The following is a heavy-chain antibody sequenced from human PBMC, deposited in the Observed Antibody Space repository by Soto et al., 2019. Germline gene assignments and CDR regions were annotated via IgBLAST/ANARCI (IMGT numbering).Heavy chain of an antibody. Sequence: SEMLSLTCTVSGGYISSGGYYLSWIRQHPGKGLEWIGYIYYSGSTYYNPSLKSRVTISVDTSKNQFSLKLSSVTAADTAVYYCARATYDSSGYYSIRARNAFDIWGQGTMVTVSS. D-gene: IGHD3-22*01. J-gene: IGHJ3*02. CDR2: IYYSGST. V-gene: IGHV4-31*03. CDR1: GGYISSGGYY. CDR3: ARATYDSSGYYSIRARNAFDI.